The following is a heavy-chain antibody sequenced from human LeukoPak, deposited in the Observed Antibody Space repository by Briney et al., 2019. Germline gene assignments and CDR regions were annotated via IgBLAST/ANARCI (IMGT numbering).Heavy chain of an antibody. CDR2: INHSGST. V-gene: IGHV4-34*01. J-gene: IGHJ4*02. Sequence: PSETLSLTCAVYGGSFSGYYWSWLRQPPGKGLEWIGEINHSGSTNYHPSLKSRVTISVDTSKNQFSLKLSSVTAADTAVYYCARGWFRYYDILTGPPVFEYWGQGTLVTVSS. CDR1: GGSFSGYY. D-gene: IGHD3-9*01. CDR3: ARGWFRYYDILTGPPVFEY.